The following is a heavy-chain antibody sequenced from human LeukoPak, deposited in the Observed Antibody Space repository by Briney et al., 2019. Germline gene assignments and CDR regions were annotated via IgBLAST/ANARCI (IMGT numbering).Heavy chain of an antibody. CDR2: ISAYNGNT. CDR3: AREGYDFWSGYYTPLYYYYYYMDV. CDR1: GYTFTSYG. D-gene: IGHD3-3*01. V-gene: IGHV1-18*01. J-gene: IGHJ6*03. Sequence: ASVTVSCKASGYTFTSYGISWVRQAPGQGLEWMGWISAYNGNTNYAQKLQGRVTMTTDTSTSTAYMELRSLRSDDTAVYYCAREGYDFWSGYYTPLYYYYYYMDVWGKGTTVTVSS.